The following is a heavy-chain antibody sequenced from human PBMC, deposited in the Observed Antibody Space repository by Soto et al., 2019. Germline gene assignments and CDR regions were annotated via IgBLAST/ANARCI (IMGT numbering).Heavy chain of an antibody. CDR1: GFTFSSYA. CDR2: ISGSGGST. J-gene: IGHJ4*02. D-gene: IGHD3-16*02. V-gene: IGHV3-23*01. CDR3: AKDSGYIWGSYPLYFDY. Sequence: SGGSLRLSCAASGFTFSSYAMSWVRQAPGKGLEWVSAISGSGGSTYYADSVKGRFTISRDNSKNTLYLQMNSLRAEDTAVYYCAKDSGYIWGSYPLYFDYWGQGTLVTVSS.